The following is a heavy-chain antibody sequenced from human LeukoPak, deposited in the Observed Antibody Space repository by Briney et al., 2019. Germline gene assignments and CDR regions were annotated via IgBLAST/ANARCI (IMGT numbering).Heavy chain of an antibody. D-gene: IGHD6-13*01. J-gene: IGHJ6*02. V-gene: IGHV1-2*02. CDR2: INPNSGGT. Sequence: GASVKVSCKASGYTFTGYYMHWVRQAPGQGLEWMGWINPNSGGTNYAQKFQGRVTMTRDTSISTAYMELSRLRSDDTAVYYCARGMYGSSWYSPPYKYGMDVWGQGTTVTVSS. CDR1: GYTFTGYY. CDR3: ARGMYGSSWYSPPYKYGMDV.